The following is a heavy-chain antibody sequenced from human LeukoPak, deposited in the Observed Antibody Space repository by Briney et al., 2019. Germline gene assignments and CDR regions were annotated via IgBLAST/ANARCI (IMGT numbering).Heavy chain of an antibody. CDR1: GFTLSSYA. V-gene: IGHV3-23*01. CDR3: AKGQERTRIAARPSAFDF. D-gene: IGHD6-6*01. J-gene: IGHJ4*02. Sequence: GGSLRLSCAASGFTLSSYAMTWVRQAPGKGLEWVSTISGSGATTYYADSVKGRFTISRDNSKNTLYLQMNTLRAEDTAIYYCAKGQERTRIAARPSAFDFWGQGTLVTVSS. CDR2: ISGSGATT.